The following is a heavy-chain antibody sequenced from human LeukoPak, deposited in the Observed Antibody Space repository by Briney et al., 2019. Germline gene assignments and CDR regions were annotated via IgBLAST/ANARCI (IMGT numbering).Heavy chain of an antibody. CDR1: GFTFSSYA. CDR2: ISGSGGST. Sequence: GGSLRLSCAASGFTFSSYAMSWVRQAPGKGLEWVSAISGSGGSTYYADFVKGRFTISRDNSKNTLYLQMNSLRAEDTAVYYCAKDRSHSSGYYYGPLDYWGQGTLVTVSS. D-gene: IGHD3-22*01. CDR3: AKDRSHSSGYYYGPLDY. J-gene: IGHJ4*02. V-gene: IGHV3-23*01.